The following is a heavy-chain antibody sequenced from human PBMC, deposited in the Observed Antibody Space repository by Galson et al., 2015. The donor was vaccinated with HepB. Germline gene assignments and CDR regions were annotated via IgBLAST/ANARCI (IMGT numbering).Heavy chain of an antibody. Sequence: SVKVSCKASGGTFSSYAISWVRQAPGQGLEWMGGIIPIFGTANYAQKFQGRVTITADESTSTAYMELSSLRSEDTAVYYCATTSYVTGTTTRDDYWGQGTLVTVSS. V-gene: IGHV1-69*13. CDR1: GGTFSSYA. D-gene: IGHD1-20*01. CDR3: ATTSYVTGTTTRDDY. J-gene: IGHJ4*02. CDR2: IIPIFGTA.